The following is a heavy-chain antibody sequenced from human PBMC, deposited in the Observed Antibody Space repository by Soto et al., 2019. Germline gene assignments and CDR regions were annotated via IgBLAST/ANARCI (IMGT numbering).Heavy chain of an antibody. D-gene: IGHD2-2*01. V-gene: IGHV3-23*01. J-gene: IGHJ4*02. CDR1: GFTFSSYA. Sequence: PGGSLRLSCAASGFTFSSYAMSWVRQAPGKGLEWVSAISGSGGSTYYADSVKGRFTISRDNSKNTLYLQMKSLRAEDTAVYYCAKDQVVVPAATTYFDYWGQGTLVTVSS. CDR3: AKDQVVVPAATTYFDY. CDR2: ISGSGGST.